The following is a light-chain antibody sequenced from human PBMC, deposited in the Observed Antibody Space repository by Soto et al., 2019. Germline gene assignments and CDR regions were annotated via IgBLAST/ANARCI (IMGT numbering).Light chain of an antibody. CDR1: QSVSNSF. CDR3: QQYGSPLT. J-gene: IGKJ4*01. CDR2: GAS. V-gene: IGKV3-20*01. Sequence: EIVLRQSPDTLSLSPGERATLSCRASQSVSNSFLAWYQQKPGQAPRLLIYGASSRATGIPDRFSGSGSGTDFTLTICRLEPEDFAVYYCQQYGSPLTIGGGTKVDI.